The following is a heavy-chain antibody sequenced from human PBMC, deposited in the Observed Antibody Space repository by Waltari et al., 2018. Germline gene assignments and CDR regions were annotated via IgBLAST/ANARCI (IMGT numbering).Heavy chain of an antibody. J-gene: IGHJ3*02. CDR2: INPSGGST. Sequence: QVQLVQSGAEVKKPGASVKVSCKASGYTFTSYYMHWGRQAPGQGLEWMGIINPSGGSTSYAQKFQGRVTMTRDTSTSTVYMELSSLRYEDTAVYYCARVEGNDAFDIWGQGTMVTVSS. CDR1: GYTFTSYY. CDR3: ARVEGNDAFDI. V-gene: IGHV1-46*01.